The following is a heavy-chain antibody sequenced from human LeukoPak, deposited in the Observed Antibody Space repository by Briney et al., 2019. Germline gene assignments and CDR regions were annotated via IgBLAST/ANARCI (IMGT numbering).Heavy chain of an antibody. J-gene: IGHJ4*02. CDR3: ARGPGIAVTAHPDLDY. CDR1: GFTFSSYA. D-gene: IGHD6-19*01. CDR2: ISYDGSNK. Sequence: GGSLRLSCAASGFTFSSYAMHWVRQAPGKGLEWVAVISYDGSNKYYADSVKGRFTISRDNSKNTLYLQMNSLRAEDTAVYYCARGPGIAVTAHPDLDYWGQGTLVTVSS. V-gene: IGHV3-30*04.